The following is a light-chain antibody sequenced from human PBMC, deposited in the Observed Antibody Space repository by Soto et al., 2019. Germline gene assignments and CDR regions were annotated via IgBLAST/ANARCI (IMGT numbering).Light chain of an antibody. J-gene: IGKJ2*03. Sequence: DIQMTQSPSSLSASVGDRVTITCRASHSISNYLNWYQQKPGKAPNLLIYTASSLQSGVPSRFSGSGSGTDFTLTISSLQHEDFETYYCQQSYSTPYSFGQGTKVDIK. V-gene: IGKV1-39*01. CDR3: QQSYSTPYS. CDR2: TAS. CDR1: HSISNY.